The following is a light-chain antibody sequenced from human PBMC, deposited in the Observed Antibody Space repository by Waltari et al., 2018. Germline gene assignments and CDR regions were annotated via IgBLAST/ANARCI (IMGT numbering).Light chain of an antibody. J-gene: IGLJ1*01. CDR1: SSNIGSHT. CDR2: DND. V-gene: IGLV1-44*01. Sequence: QSMLTQPPSASGTPGQSVTISCSGSSSNIGSHTVNWFQQLPGTAPRLLIYDNDRRPSAVPDRFSASSSGTSASLAISGLQSEDEADYYCGAWDNTLRGYVFGSGTLVTVL. CDR3: GAWDNTLRGYV.